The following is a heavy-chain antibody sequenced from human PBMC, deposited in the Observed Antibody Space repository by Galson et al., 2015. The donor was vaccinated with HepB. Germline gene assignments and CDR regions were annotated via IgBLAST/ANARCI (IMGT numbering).Heavy chain of an antibody. CDR1: GFTFSRYG. CDR3: ARDSWSGYSPRGPRFDY. CDR2: IWYDGSNK. V-gene: IGHV3-33*01. D-gene: IGHD3-3*01. Sequence: SLRLSCAASGFTFSRYGMHWVRQAPGKGLEWVAVIWYDGSNKYYADSVKGRFTISRDNSKNTLYLQMNSLRAEDTAVYYCARDSWSGYSPRGPRFDYWGQGTLVTVSS. J-gene: IGHJ4*02.